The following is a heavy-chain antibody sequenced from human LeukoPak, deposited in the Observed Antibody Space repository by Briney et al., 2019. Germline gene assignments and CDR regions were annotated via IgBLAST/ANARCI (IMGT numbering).Heavy chain of an antibody. CDR3: ARESLLTGYN. J-gene: IGHJ4*02. V-gene: IGHV3-7*04. CDR2: IKQDGSEK. D-gene: IGHD3-9*01. CDR1: GFTFSNYW. Sequence: PGGSLRLSCAASGFTFSNYWMSWVRQAPGKGLEWVAKIKQDGSEKYYVDSVKGRFTIPRDNAKNSLYLQMNSLRAEDTAVYYCARESLLTGYNWGQGSLVTVSS.